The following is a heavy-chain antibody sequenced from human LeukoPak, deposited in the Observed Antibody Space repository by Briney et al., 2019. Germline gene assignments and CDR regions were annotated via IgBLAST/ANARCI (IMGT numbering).Heavy chain of an antibody. D-gene: IGHD3-10*01. CDR3: ASNYYGSGPFDY. CDR2: INAGNGNT. J-gene: IGHJ4*02. V-gene: IGHV1-3*01. CDR1: GYTFTSYS. Sequence: ASVEVSCKASGYTFTSYSTHWVRHAPGQRLEWMGWINAGNGNTKYSQKFQGRVTITRDTSASTAYMELSSLRSEDTAVYYCASNYYGSGPFDYWGQGTLVTVSS.